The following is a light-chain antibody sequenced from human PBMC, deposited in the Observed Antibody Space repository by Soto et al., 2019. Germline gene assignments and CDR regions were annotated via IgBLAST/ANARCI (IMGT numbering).Light chain of an antibody. V-gene: IGKV3-20*01. J-gene: IGKJ5*01. CDR1: QSVSNNY. CDR2: GAS. Sequence: ESVLTQSPGTLSLSPGERATLSCRASQSVSNNYLAWYQQKPGQAPRLLIYGASNRATGIPDRFSGSGSGTDFTLTISRLEPENSAVYYCQQYGSAPITFGQGTRLEIK. CDR3: QQYGSAPIT.